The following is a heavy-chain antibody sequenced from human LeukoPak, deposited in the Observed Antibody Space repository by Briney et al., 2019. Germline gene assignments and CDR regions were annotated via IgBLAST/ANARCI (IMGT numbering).Heavy chain of an antibody. J-gene: IGHJ5*02. Sequence: GGSLRLSCAASGFTFSDYYMSWIRQAPGKGLEWVPYISSSGSTIYYADSVKGRFTISRDNAKNSLYLQMNSLRAEDTAVYYCARGSGEYCSGGSCYSNWFDPWGQGTLVTVSS. V-gene: IGHV3-11*01. D-gene: IGHD2-15*01. CDR1: GFTFSDYY. CDR3: ARGSGEYCSGGSCYSNWFDP. CDR2: ISSSGSTI.